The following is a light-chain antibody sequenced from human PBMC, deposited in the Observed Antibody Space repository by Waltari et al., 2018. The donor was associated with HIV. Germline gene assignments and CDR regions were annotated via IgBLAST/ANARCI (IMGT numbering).Light chain of an antibody. Sequence: DIQLTQSPSLLSASVGDSVTITCRASPGIGDFLACYQQKPGEAPKLLIYGASTLHSGVPPRFSGSGSGTDFTLTISSLQPEDFATYYCQQLNNYVFTFGPGTKINLK. J-gene: IGKJ3*01. V-gene: IGKV1-9*01. CDR1: PGIGDF. CDR2: GAS. CDR3: QQLNNYVFT.